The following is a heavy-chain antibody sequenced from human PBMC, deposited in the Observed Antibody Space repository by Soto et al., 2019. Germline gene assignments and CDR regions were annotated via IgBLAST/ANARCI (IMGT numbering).Heavy chain of an antibody. CDR3: ARHGTPYYDFWSGSPLDV. V-gene: IGHV4-39*01. J-gene: IGHJ6*04. D-gene: IGHD3-3*01. CDR2: IYYSGST. Sequence: SETLSLTCTVSGGSISSSSYYWGWIRQPPGKGLEWIGSIYYSGSTYYNPSLKSRVTISVDTSKNQFSLKLSSVTAADTAVYYCARHGTPYYDFWSGSPLDVWGKGTTVTVSS. CDR1: GGSISSSSYY.